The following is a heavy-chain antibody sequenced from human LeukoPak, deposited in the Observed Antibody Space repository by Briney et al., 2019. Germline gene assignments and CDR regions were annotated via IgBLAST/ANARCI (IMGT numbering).Heavy chain of an antibody. J-gene: IGHJ4*02. CDR3: AKSDSVVADFFDY. CDR2: ISGSGGST. CDR1: GFTFSTYA. V-gene: IGHV3-23*01. Sequence: GGSLRLSCAASGFTFSTYAMSWVRQAPGKGLEWVSAISGSGGSTYYADSVKGRFTISRDNSRNTLYLQMNSLRAEDTAVYYCAKSDSVVADFFDYWGQETLVTVSS. D-gene: IGHD2-2*01.